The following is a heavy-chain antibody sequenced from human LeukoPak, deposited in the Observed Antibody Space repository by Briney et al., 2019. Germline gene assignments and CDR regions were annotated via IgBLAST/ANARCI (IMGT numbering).Heavy chain of an antibody. J-gene: IGHJ4*02. D-gene: IGHD5-18*01. V-gene: IGHV3-30*18. CDR2: ISYDGSNK. CDR3: AKEISGYSYGSDY. Sequence: GGSLRLSCAASGFSFSDLGMHWVRQAPGKGLEWVAVISYDGSNKFYADSVKGRFTISRDNSKNTLYLQMNSLRPEDTAVYYCAKEISGYSYGSDYWGQGTLVTVSS. CDR1: GFSFSDLG.